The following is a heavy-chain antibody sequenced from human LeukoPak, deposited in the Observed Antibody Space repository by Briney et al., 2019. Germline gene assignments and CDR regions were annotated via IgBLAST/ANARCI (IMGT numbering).Heavy chain of an antibody. D-gene: IGHD1-1*01. Sequence: ASVKVSCKASGYTFTSYGISWVRQAPGQGLEWMGWISAYNGNTNYAQKLQGRVTMTTDTSTSTAYMELRSLRADDTAVYYCARVGGMRDRDAFDIWGQGTMVTVSS. J-gene: IGHJ3*02. CDR1: GYTFTSYG. V-gene: IGHV1-18*01. CDR3: ARVGGMRDRDAFDI. CDR2: ISAYNGNT.